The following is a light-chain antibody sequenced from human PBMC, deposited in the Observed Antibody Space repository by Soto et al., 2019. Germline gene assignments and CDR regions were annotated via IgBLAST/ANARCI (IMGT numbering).Light chain of an antibody. Sequence: QSVLTQPPSASESPGQSVTISCTGVSGDVGGYTYVSWYQHYPGQAPNLLIYEVSKRPQGVPDRFTGSKSGNTASLTVSGLQAEDEADYYCSSHNTIGTLQVFGPGTKVTVL. J-gene: IGLJ1*01. V-gene: IGLV2-8*01. CDR3: SSHNTIGTLQV. CDR1: SGDVGGYTY. CDR2: EVS.